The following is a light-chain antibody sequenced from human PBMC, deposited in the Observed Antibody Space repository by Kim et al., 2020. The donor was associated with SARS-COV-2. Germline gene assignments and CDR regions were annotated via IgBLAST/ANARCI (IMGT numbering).Light chain of an antibody. J-gene: IGKJ1*01. CDR1: QSINNY. CDR2: AAS. CDR3: QQSYTTPRRT. Sequence: SVGDRVTIACRASQSINNYLNWYQQKAGKAPKLLIFAASSLQSGVPSRFSGSGSGTDFTLTISSLRPEDSATYYCQQSYTTPRRTFGQGTKVDIK. V-gene: IGKV1-39*01.